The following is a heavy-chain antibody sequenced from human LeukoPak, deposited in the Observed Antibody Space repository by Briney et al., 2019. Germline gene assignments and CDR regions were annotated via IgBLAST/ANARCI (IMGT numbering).Heavy chain of an antibody. V-gene: IGHV4-59*01. CDR1: GGSISSYY. J-gene: IGHJ4*02. Sequence: SETLSLTCTVSGGSISSYYWSWIRQPPGKGLEWIGYIYYSGSTNYNPSLKSRVTISVDTSKNQFSLKLSSVTAADTAVYYCASGWGYSYGYATPYWGQGTLVTVSS. D-gene: IGHD5-18*01. CDR2: IYYSGST. CDR3: ASGWGYSYGYATPY.